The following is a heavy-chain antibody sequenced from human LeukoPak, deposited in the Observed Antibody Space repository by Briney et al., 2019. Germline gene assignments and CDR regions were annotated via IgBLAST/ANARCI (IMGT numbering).Heavy chain of an antibody. Sequence: PSETLSLTCTVSGGSISSSSYYWGWIRQPPGKGLEWIGSIYYSGSTYYNPSLESRVTISVDTSKNQFSLKLSSVTAADTAVYYCARSQGLHFDYWGQGTLVTVSS. V-gene: IGHV4-39*01. D-gene: IGHD2-15*01. CDR3: ARSQGLHFDY. CDR1: GGSISSSSYY. CDR2: IYYSGST. J-gene: IGHJ4*02.